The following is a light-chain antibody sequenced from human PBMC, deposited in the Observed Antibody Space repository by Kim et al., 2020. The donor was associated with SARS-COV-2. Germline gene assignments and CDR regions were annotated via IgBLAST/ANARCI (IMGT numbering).Light chain of an antibody. CDR2: LGS. CDR3: MQALHLYT. Sequence: DIVMTQSPLSLPVTPGEPASISCRSSQSLLHNNGYNYLDWYLQKPGQSPQLLIYLGSNRASGVPDRFSGSGSGTDFTLKISRVEAEDVGVYYCMQALHLYTFGQGTKLEI. CDR1: QSLLHNNGYNY. J-gene: IGKJ2*01. V-gene: IGKV2-28*01.